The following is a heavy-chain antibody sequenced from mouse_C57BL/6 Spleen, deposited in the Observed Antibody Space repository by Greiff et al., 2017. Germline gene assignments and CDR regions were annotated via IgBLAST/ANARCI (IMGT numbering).Heavy chain of an antibody. CDR1: GYTFTSYW. V-gene: IGHV1-69*01. J-gene: IGHJ3*01. CDR2: IDPSDSYT. Sequence: QVQLQQPGAELVMPGASVKLSCKASGYTFTSYWMHWVKQRPGQGLEWIGEIDPSDSYTNYNQKFKGKSTLTVDKSSSTGYMQLRCLTSEDSAVYCCARSDDSFAYWGKGALVTV. D-gene: IGHD2-4*01. CDR3: ARSDDSFAY.